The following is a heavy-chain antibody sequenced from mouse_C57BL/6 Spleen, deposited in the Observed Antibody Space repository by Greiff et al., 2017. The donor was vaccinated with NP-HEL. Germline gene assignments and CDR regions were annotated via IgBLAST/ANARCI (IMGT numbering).Heavy chain of an antibody. D-gene: IGHD1-3*01. CDR1: GYTFTDYE. J-gene: IGHJ4*01. Sequence: QVQLKQSGAELVRPGASVTLSCKASGYTFTDYEMHWVKQTPVHGLEWIGAIDPETGGTAYNQKFKGKAILTADKSSSTAYMELRSLTSEDSAVYYCTRSKEDYYAMDYWGQGTSVTVSS. CDR3: TRSKEDYYAMDY. V-gene: IGHV1-15*01. CDR2: IDPETGGT.